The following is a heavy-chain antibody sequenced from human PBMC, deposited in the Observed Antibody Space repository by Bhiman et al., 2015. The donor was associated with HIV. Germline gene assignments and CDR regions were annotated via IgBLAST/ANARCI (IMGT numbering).Heavy chain of an antibody. J-gene: IGHJ3*02. D-gene: IGHD2-21*02. V-gene: IGHV3-30*02. CDR2: IPYDGSYK. CDR1: GFTFSSYG. Sequence: QVQLVESGGGVVQPGGSLRLSCATSGFTFSSYGMHWVRQTPGKGLEWVAFIPYDGSYKYYADSVKGRFTISRDISKNTLYLQMSSLRTEDTALYYCAKPVMTAIAPLDVFDIWGQGTMVTVSS. CDR3: AKPVMTAIAPLDVFDI.